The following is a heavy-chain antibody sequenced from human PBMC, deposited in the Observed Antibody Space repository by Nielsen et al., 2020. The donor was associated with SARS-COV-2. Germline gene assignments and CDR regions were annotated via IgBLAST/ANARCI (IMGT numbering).Heavy chain of an antibody. V-gene: IGHV3-33*08. J-gene: IGHJ4*01. CDR3: ARVDPYGDFDY. D-gene: IGHD4-17*01. Sequence: GGSLRLSCAASGFTFRTYGMHWVRQAPGKGLEWVAVIWYDGTNEYYADSVKGRFTISRDNSKNTLFLQMSSLRAEDTAVYYCARVDPYGDFDYWGQGTLVTVSS. CDR2: IWYDGTNE. CDR1: GFTFRTYG.